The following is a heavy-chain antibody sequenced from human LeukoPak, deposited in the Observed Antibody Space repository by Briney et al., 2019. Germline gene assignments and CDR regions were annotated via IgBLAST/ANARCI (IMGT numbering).Heavy chain of an antibody. Sequence: GGSLRLSCAASGFTFTNYALNWVRQAPGKGLEWVSAISGSDGSTWYAGSVRGRFTISRDNSKNTVYLQMNSLRAEDTALYYCAREGYYSGMDVWGQGTTVTVSS. CDR1: GFTFTNYA. J-gene: IGHJ6*02. CDR2: ISGSDGST. V-gene: IGHV3-23*01. CDR3: AREGYYSGMDV.